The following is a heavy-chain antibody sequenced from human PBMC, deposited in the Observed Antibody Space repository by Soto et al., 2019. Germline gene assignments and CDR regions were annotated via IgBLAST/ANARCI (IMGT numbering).Heavy chain of an antibody. J-gene: IGHJ6*02. V-gene: IGHV1-2*04. CDR2: INPNSGGT. CDR1: GYTFTGYY. D-gene: IGHD6-13*01. Sequence: ASVKVSCKASGYTFTGYYMHWVRQAPGQGLEWMGWINPNSGGTNYAQKFQGWVTMTRDTSISTAYMELSRLRSDDTAVYYCARDRGIAAAGSHYYYGMDVWGQGTTVTVSS. CDR3: ARDRGIAAAGSHYYYGMDV.